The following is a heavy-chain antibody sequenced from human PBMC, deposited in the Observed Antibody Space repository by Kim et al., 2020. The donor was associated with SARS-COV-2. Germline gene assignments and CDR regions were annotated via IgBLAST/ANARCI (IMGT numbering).Heavy chain of an antibody. CDR1: GFTFSSYA. V-gene: IGHV3-64*01. J-gene: IGHJ6*02. CDR3: ARDLGGDGYRNYYYGMDV. Sequence: GGSLRLSCAASGFTFSSYAMHWVRQAPGKGLEYVSAISSNGGSTYYANSVKGRFTISRDNSKNTLYLQMGSLRAEDMAVYYCARDLGGDGYRNYYYGMDVWGQGTTVTVSS. CDR2: ISSNGGST. D-gene: IGHD5-12*01.